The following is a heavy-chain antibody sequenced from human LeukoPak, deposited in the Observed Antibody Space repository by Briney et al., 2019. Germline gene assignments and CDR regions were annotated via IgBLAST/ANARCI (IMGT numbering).Heavy chain of an antibody. Sequence: ASVKVSCKASGYTFNNYNIHWLRQAPGQGLEWMGMVNPGGDSTNYAQDFQGRLTLTGDTSTSTVYMELSSLRSEDTAVYYCARVRDGYNDAYDIWGQGTMVTVTS. V-gene: IGHV1-46*02. J-gene: IGHJ3*02. D-gene: IGHD5-24*01. CDR3: ARVRDGYNDAYDI. CDR1: GYTFNNYN. CDR2: VNPGGDST.